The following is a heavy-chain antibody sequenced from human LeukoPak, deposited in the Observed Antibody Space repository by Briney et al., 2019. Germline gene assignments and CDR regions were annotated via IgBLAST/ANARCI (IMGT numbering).Heavy chain of an antibody. Sequence: GGSLRLSCAASGFTFSSDWMHWVRQAPGKGLVWVSRINNVGSSTVYADSVKGRFTISRDNAKNTLYLQMNSLRAEDTAVYYCARGGNHNFDYWGQGTLVTVSS. CDR1: GFTFSSDW. CDR2: INNVGSST. V-gene: IGHV3-74*01. D-gene: IGHD4-23*01. CDR3: ARGGNHNFDY. J-gene: IGHJ4*02.